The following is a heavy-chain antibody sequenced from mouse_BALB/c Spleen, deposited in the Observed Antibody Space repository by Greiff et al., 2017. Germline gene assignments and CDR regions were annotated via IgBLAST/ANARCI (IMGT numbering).Heavy chain of an antibody. J-gene: IGHJ4*01. CDR2: ISYSGST. CDR3: ARGYGNYVDAMDY. CDR1: GDSITSGY. D-gene: IGHD2-10*02. Sequence: EVMLVESGPSLVKPSQTLSLTCSVTGDSITSGYWNWIRKFPGNKLEYMGYISYSGSTYYNPSLKSRISITRDTSKNQYYLQLNSVTTEDTATYYCARGYGNYVDAMDYWGQGTSVTVSS. V-gene: IGHV3-8*02.